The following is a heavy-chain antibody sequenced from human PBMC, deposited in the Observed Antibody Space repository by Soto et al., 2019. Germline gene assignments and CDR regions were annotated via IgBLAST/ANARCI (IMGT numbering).Heavy chain of an antibody. V-gene: IGHV1-46*01. CDR1: GYTFTSYY. J-gene: IGHJ5*02. CDR3: AIEKNIVVVVAATLFSSVNWFDP. Sequence: ASVKVSCKASGYTFTSYYMHWLRQATGQGLEWMGIINPSGGSTSYAQKFQGRVTVTRDTSTSTVYMELSSLRAEDTAVYYCAIEKNIVVVVAATLFSSVNWFDPWGQGTLVTV. CDR2: INPSGGST. D-gene: IGHD2-15*01.